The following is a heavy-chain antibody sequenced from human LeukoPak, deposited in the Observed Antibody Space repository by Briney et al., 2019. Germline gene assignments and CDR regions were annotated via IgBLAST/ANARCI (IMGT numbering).Heavy chain of an antibody. J-gene: IGHJ4*02. CDR1: GGSISSGGYY. CDR2: IYYSGST. Sequence: SETLSLTCTVSGGSISSGGYYWSWIRQHPGKGLEWIGYIYYSGSTYYNPSLKSRVTISVDTSKNQFSLKLSSVTAADTAVYYCARAGGSRSYYRPVDYWGQGTLVTVSS. CDR3: ARAGGSRSYYRPVDY. V-gene: IGHV4-31*03. D-gene: IGHD3-10*01.